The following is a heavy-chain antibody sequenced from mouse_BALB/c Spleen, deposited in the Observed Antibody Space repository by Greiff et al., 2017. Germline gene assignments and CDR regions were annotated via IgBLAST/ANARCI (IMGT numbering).Heavy chain of an antibody. Sequence: EVMLVESGGGLVKPGGSLKLSCAASGFTFSDYYMYWVRQTPEKRLEWVATISDGGSYTYYPDSVKGRFTISRDNAKNNLYLQMSSLKSEDTAMYYCARDKSYRYDGFYAMDYWGQGTSVTVSS. CDR3: ARDKSYRYDGFYAMDY. J-gene: IGHJ4*01. CDR1: GFTFSDYY. CDR2: ISDGGSYT. D-gene: IGHD2-14*01. V-gene: IGHV5-4*02.